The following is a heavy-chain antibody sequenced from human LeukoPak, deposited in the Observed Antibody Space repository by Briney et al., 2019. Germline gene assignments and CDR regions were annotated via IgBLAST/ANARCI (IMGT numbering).Heavy chain of an antibody. CDR1: GFTFSTYS. CDR3: ARGWAGVIGEQLVHTYFDY. V-gene: IGHV3-23*01. J-gene: IGHJ4*02. CDR2: ISGSGGNT. D-gene: IGHD6-6*01. Sequence: GGSLRLSCAASGFTFSTYSMSWVRQAPGKGLEWVSGISGSGGNTYYADSVKGRFTISRDNSKNTLYLQMNSLRAEDTAVYYCARGWAGVIGEQLVHTYFDYWGQGTLVTVSS.